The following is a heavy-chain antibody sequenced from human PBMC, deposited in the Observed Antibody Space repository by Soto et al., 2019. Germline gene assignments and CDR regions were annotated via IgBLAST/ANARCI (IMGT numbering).Heavy chain of an antibody. V-gene: IGHV3-30-3*01. CDR3: ERDRAAYCSSTSCYTRVGYYYYGMDL. CDR2: ISYDGSNK. CDR1: GFTFSSYA. Sequence: GGSLRLSCAASGFTFSSYAMHWVRQAPSKGLEWVAVISYDGSNKYYADSVKGRFTISRDNSKNTLYLQMNSLRAEDTAVYYCERDRAAYCSSTSCYTRVGYYYYGMDLWGQGTTVTVCS. D-gene: IGHD2-2*02. J-gene: IGHJ6*01.